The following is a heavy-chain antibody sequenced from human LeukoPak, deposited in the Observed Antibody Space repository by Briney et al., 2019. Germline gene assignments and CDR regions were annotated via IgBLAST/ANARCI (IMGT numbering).Heavy chain of an antibody. CDR3: ARGGTYYDILTGYYTAWYFDY. D-gene: IGHD3-9*01. V-gene: IGHV3-7*04. J-gene: IGHJ4*02. CDR2: IKQDGSEK. CDR1: GFTFSSYW. Sequence: GGSLRLSCAASGFTFSSYWMSWVRQAPGKGLEWVANIKQDGSEKYYVDSVKGRFTISRDNAKNSLYLQMNSLRAEDTAVYYCARGGTYYDILTGYYTAWYFDYWGQGTLATVSS.